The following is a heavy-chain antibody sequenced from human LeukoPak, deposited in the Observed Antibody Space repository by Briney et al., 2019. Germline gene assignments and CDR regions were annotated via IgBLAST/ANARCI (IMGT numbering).Heavy chain of an antibody. CDR1: GFTFSSYV. Sequence: PGGSLRLSCAASGFTFSSYVIHWVRQAPGKGLEWVAVISDDGSKKYYADSMKGRFAISRDNAKSTVYLQMSSLTAEDTAVYHCARAFCPGGSCYGRFDYWGQGTLVTVSS. CDR3: ARAFCPGGSCYGRFDY. V-gene: IGHV3-30*09. D-gene: IGHD2-15*01. CDR2: ISDDGSKK. J-gene: IGHJ4*02.